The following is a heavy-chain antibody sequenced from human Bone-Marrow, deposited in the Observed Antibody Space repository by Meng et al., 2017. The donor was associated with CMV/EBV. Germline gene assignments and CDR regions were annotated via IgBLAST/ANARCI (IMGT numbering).Heavy chain of an antibody. V-gene: IGHV3-21*01. Sequence: GESLKISCAASGFTFSSYSMNWVRQAPGKGLEWVSSISSSSSYIYYADSVKGRFTISRDNAKNSLYLQMNSLRAEDTAVYYCAREGGFSYGYYYYYGMDVCGQGTTVTVSS. D-gene: IGHD5-18*01. J-gene: IGHJ6*02. CDR3: AREGGFSYGYYYYYGMDV. CDR1: GFTFSSYS. CDR2: ISSSSSYI.